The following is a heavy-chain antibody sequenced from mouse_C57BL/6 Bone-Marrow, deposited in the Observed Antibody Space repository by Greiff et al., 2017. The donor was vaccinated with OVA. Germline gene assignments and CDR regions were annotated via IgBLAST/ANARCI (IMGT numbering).Heavy chain of an antibody. D-gene: IGHD2-12*01. CDR1: GYTFTSYW. Sequence: QVQLQQPGAELVKPGASVKMSCKASGYTFTSYWITWVKQRPGQGLEWIGDFYPGRGSTNYNEKFKSKATLTVDTSSSTAYMQRSSLTSEDSAVYYCARWAIDFDYWGQGTTLTVSS. CDR3: ARWAIDFDY. CDR2: FYPGRGST. J-gene: IGHJ2*01. V-gene: IGHV1-55*01.